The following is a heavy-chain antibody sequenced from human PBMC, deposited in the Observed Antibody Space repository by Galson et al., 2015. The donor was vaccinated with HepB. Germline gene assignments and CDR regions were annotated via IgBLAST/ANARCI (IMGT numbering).Heavy chain of an antibody. V-gene: IGHV1-69*13. D-gene: IGHD2-2*02. J-gene: IGHJ6*02. CDR1: GGTFSSYA. Sequence: SVKVSCKASGGTFSSYAISWVRQAPGQGLEWMGGIIPIFGTANYAQKFQGRVTITADESTSTAYMELSSLRSEDTAVYYCARVGSCCSSTSCYTSYYYYYYDMDVWGQGTTVTVSS. CDR2: IIPIFGTA. CDR3: ARVGSCCSSTSCYTSYYYYYYDMDV.